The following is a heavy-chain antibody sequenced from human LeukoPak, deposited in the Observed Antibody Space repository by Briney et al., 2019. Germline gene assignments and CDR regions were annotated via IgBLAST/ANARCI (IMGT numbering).Heavy chain of an antibody. CDR1: GFTFSSYS. V-gene: IGHV3-48*01. D-gene: IGHD6-6*01. CDR3: ARGASIAARTAHFDY. Sequence: PGGSLRLSCAASGFTFSSYSMNWVRQAPGKGLEWVSYISSSSSTIYYADSVKGRFTISRDNAKNSLYLQMNSLRAEGTAVYYCARGASIAARTAHFDYWGQGTLVTVSS. CDR2: ISSSSSTI. J-gene: IGHJ4*02.